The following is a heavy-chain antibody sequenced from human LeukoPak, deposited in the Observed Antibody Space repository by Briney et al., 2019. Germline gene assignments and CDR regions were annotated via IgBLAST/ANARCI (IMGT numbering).Heavy chain of an antibody. V-gene: IGHV3-23*01. CDR1: GFTVSSNY. CDR3: AKDLEEPTDY. J-gene: IGHJ4*02. Sequence: GGSLRLSCAASGFTVSSNYMSWVRQAPGKGLEWVSAISSSGGGIFYADSVKGRFTISRDNSKNTLYLQMDSLRVEDTAVYYCAKDLEEPTDYWGQGTLVTVSS. CDR2: ISSSGGGI. D-gene: IGHD1-26*01.